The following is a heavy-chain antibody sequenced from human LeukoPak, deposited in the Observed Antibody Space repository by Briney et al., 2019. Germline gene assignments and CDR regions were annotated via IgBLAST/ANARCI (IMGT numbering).Heavy chain of an antibody. CDR1: GGSSSGYY. V-gene: IGHV4-34*01. J-gene: IGHJ5*02. CDR2: INHSGST. Sequence: ASETLSLTCAVYGGSSSGYYWSWIRQPPGKGLEWIGEINHSGSTNYNPSLKSRVTISVDTSKNQFSLKLSSVTAADTAVYYCARDYKGDWNYAWFDPWGQGTLVTVSS. CDR3: ARDYKGDWNYAWFDP. D-gene: IGHD1-7*01.